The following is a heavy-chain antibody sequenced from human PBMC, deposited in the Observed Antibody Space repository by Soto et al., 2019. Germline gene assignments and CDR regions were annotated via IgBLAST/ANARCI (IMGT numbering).Heavy chain of an antibody. V-gene: IGHV5-51*01. J-gene: IGHJ5*01. CDR3: TRPFHPISWCDY. D-gene: IGHD3-16*01. CDR1: GYTFTNYW. Sequence: ESLHISCKGSGYTFTNYWIGWVRQLPGKGLECMGIIYPGDSDTRYSPSFQGQVTISADKSISTAYLQWSSLKASDTAMYYCTRPFHPISWCDYCRQETRVTVCS. CDR2: IYPGDSDT.